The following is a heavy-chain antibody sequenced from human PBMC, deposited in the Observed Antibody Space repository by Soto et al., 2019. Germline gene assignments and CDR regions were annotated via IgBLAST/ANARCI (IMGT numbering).Heavy chain of an antibody. V-gene: IGHV1-2*04. J-gene: IGHJ6*02. D-gene: IGHD2-15*01. CDR1: GYTFTGYY. Sequence: ASVKVSCKASGYTFTGYYMHWVRQAPGQGLEWMGWINPNSGGTNYAQKIQGWVTMTRDTSISTAYMELSRLRSDDTAVYYCARESCGSCYSGWMGSILYYYYGMDVWGQGTTVTVSS. CDR2: INPNSGGT. CDR3: ARESCGSCYSGWMGSILYYYYGMDV.